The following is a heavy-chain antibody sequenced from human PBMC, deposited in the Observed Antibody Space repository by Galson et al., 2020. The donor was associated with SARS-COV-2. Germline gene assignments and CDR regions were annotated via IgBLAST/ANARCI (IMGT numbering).Heavy chain of an antibody. CDR3: ARSYY. CDR2: ISSSGSAM. J-gene: IGHJ6*01. V-gene: IGHV3-48*03. CDR1: GFTLSSYE. Sequence: GGSLRLSCAASGFTLSSYEMNWVRQAPGDGLEWVSQISSSGSAMYYADSVRGRFTISRDNAKNSVSLQVDSLRAEDTAVYYCARSYY.